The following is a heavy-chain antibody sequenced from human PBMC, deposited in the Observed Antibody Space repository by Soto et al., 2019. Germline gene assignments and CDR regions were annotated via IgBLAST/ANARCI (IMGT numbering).Heavy chain of an antibody. D-gene: IGHD2-21*01. V-gene: IGHV3-23*01. Sequence: EVQLLESGGGLVQPGGSLRLSCAASGFTFISDAMTWVRQAPGKGLEWVSRIGGSGTYYADSVKGRFTISRDNSKNTLYLEMDSRRAEDTAVYYCAKGRSGDSIFDNWGQGTLVTVSS. CDR2: IGGSGT. J-gene: IGHJ4*02. CDR1: GFTFISDA. CDR3: AKGRSGDSIFDN.